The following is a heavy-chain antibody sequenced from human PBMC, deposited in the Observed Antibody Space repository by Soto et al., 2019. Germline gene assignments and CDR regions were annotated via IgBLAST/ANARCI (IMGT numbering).Heavy chain of an antibody. J-gene: IGHJ5*02. Sequence: QVQLQESGPGLVKPSGTLSLTCAVSSGPISSSNWWSWVRQPPGKGLEWIGEIYHSGSTNYNPSLKSRVTISVDKSKNQFSLKLSSVTAADTAVYYCARVAPYYDILTGYYRFDPWGQGTLVTVSS. CDR3: ARVAPYYDILTGYYRFDP. CDR2: IYHSGST. D-gene: IGHD3-9*01. CDR1: SGPISSSNW. V-gene: IGHV4-4*02.